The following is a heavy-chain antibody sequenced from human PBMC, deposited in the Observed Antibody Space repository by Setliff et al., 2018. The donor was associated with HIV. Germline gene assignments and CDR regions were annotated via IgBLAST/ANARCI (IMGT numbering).Heavy chain of an antibody. V-gene: IGHV3-74*01. Sequence: GGSLRLSCAASGFTFSSYAMSWVRQAPGKGLEWVSRINSDGSSTSYADSVKGRFTISRDNAKNTLYLQMNSLRPEDTAVYYCARGGIVATEPEYWGQGTLVTVSS. CDR3: ARGGIVATEPEY. D-gene: IGHD5-12*01. CDR2: INSDGSST. CDR1: GFTFSSYA. J-gene: IGHJ4*02.